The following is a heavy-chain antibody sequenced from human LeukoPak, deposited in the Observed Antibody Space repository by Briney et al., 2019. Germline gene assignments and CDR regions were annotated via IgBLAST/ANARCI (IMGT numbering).Heavy chain of an antibody. CDR3: ARAKFFGVVIYYYYGMDV. CDR1: GGTFSSYG. CDR2: IIPIFGTA. J-gene: IGHJ6*02. V-gene: IGHV1-69*13. D-gene: IGHD3-3*01. Sequence: PVKVSCKASGGTFSSYGISWVRQAPGQGLEWMGVIIPIFGTANYAQKFQGRVTITADESTSTAYMELSSLRSEDTAVYYCARAKFFGVVIYYYYGMDVWGQGTTVTVSS.